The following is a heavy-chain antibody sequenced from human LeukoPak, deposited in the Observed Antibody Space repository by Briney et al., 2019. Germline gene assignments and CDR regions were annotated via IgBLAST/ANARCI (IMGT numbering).Heavy chain of an antibody. CDR2: IIPIFGTA. CDR3: ARARYSSSWTTGWYFDY. D-gene: IGHD6-13*01. CDR1: GGTFSSYA. Sequence: SVKVSCKASGGTFSSYAISWVRQAPGQGPEWMGGIIPIFGTANYAQKFQGRVTITTDESTSTAYMELSSLRSEDTAVYYCARARYSSSWTTGWYFDYWGQGTLVTVSS. V-gene: IGHV1-69*05. J-gene: IGHJ4*02.